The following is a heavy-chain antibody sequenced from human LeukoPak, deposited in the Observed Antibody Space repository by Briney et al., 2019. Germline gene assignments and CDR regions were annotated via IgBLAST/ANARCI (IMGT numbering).Heavy chain of an antibody. CDR3: AKGLEDSSSSTDAFDI. CDR2: ISWNSGSI. J-gene: IGHJ3*02. D-gene: IGHD6-6*01. Sequence: PGGSLRLSCAASGFTFDDYAMHWVRQAPGKGLEWVSSISWNSGSIDYADSVKGRFTISRDNAKNSLYLQMNSLRAEDMALYYCAKGLEDSSSSTDAFDIWGQGTMVTVSS. V-gene: IGHV3-9*03. CDR1: GFTFDDYA.